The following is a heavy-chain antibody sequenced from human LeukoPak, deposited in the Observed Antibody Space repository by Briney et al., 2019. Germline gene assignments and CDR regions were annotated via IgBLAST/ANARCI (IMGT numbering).Heavy chain of an antibody. J-gene: IGHJ6*02. CDR2: IIPIFGTA. Sequence: GASVKVSCKASGGTFSSYAISWVRQAPGQGLEWTGGIIPIFGTANYAQKFQGRVTTTADESTSTAYMELSSLRSEDTAVYYCARRSGWLDYYGMDVWGQGTTVTVSS. V-gene: IGHV1-69*13. CDR1: GGTFSSYA. D-gene: IGHD6-19*01. CDR3: ARRSGWLDYYGMDV.